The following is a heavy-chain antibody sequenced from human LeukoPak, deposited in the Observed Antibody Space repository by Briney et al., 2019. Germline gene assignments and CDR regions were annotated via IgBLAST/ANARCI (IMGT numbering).Heavy chain of an antibody. Sequence: GGSLRLSCAASGFTFSSYGMHWVRQAPGKGLEWLAVIGYDGTNKYYADSVKGRFTISRDNSKNTLYLQMNSLRAEDTAVYYCAREGRTLWFGGRSNWFDPWGQGTRVNVSS. D-gene: IGHD3-10*01. J-gene: IGHJ5*02. CDR1: GFTFSSYG. CDR3: AREGRTLWFGGRSNWFDP. V-gene: IGHV3-33*01. CDR2: IGYDGTNK.